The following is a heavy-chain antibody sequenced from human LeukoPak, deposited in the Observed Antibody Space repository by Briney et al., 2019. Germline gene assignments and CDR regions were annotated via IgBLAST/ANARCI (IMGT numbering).Heavy chain of an antibody. CDR2: INPSGGST. J-gene: IGHJ3*02. V-gene: IGHV1-46*01. CDR3: ARGERTMIVVVIAEAFDI. Sequence: ASVKVSCKASGYTFTSYYMHWVRQAPGQGLEWMGIINPSGGSTSYAQKFQGRVTMTRDTSTSTVYMELSSLRSEDTAVYYCARGERTMIVVVIAEAFDIWGQGTMVTDSS. CDR1: GYTFTSYY. D-gene: IGHD3-22*01.